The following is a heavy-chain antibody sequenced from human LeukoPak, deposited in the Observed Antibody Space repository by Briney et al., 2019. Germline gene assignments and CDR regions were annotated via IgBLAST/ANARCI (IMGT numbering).Heavy chain of an antibody. CDR2: ISWNSGSI. Sequence: GRSLRLSCAASGFTFGDYAMHWVRQAPGKGLEWVTGISWNSGSIGYADSVKGRFTISRDNAKNSLYLQMNSLRAEDMALYYCAKDSLRYYDSSGSTYHFDYWGQGTLVTVSS. V-gene: IGHV3-9*03. J-gene: IGHJ4*02. CDR1: GFTFGDYA. CDR3: AKDSLRYYDSSGSTYHFDY. D-gene: IGHD3-22*01.